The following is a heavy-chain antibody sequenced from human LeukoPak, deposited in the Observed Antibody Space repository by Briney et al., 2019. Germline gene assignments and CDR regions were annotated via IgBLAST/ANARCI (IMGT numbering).Heavy chain of an antibody. Sequence: QPGGSLRLSCAASGFTFSSYWMDWVRQVPGKGLEWVANIKQDGIEKYFVGSVKGRFAISRDNAKNSLYLQMNSLRVEDTAVYYCAREGMVRGVPDAFDLWGQGTMVTVSS. J-gene: IGHJ3*01. V-gene: IGHV3-7*01. D-gene: IGHD3-10*01. CDR1: GFTFSSYW. CDR3: AREGMVRGVPDAFDL. CDR2: IKQDGIEK.